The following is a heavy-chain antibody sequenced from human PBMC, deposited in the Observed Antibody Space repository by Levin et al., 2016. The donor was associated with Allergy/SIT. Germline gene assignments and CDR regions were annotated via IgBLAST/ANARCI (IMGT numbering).Heavy chain of an antibody. CDR1: GYTFTSYD. CDR2: MNPNSGNT. D-gene: IGHD2-21*02. Sequence: ASVKVSCKASGYTFTSYDINWVRQATGQGLEWMGWMNPNSGNTGYAQKFQGRVTMTRNTSISTAYMELSSLRSEDTAVYYCARGRRNLGAVTAPRAFDPWGQGTLVTVSS. CDR3: ARGRRNLGAVTAPRAFDP. J-gene: IGHJ5*02. V-gene: IGHV1-8*01.